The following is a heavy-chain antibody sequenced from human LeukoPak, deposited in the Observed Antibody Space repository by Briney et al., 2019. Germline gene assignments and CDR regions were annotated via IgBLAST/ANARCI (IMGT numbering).Heavy chain of an antibody. CDR3: ARGSCSNIRCHDAFDI. V-gene: IGHV3-53*01. CDR2: IYSGGDT. CDR1: GFIVSGTY. Sequence: GGSLRLSCAASGFIVSGTYMTWVRQAPGKGRECVPIIYSGGDTYYTDSVKGRFSFSRDNSKNTLYLQMNSMRVDDTAVYYCARGSCSNIRCHDAFDIWGQGTMVTVSS. J-gene: IGHJ3*02. D-gene: IGHD2-2*01.